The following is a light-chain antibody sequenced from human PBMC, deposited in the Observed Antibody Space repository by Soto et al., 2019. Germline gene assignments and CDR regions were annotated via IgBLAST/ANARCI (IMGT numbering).Light chain of an antibody. V-gene: IGLV2-14*01. CDR3: SSYTSSSTLYV. CDR1: SSDVSNYIY. Sequence: QSVLTQPASVSGSPGQSITISCTGTSSDVSNYIYVSWYQQHPGKAPKLIIYDVSSRPSGVSNRFSGSKSGNTASLTISGLQAEDEADYYCSSYTSSSTLYVFGTGTKV. J-gene: IGLJ1*01. CDR2: DVS.